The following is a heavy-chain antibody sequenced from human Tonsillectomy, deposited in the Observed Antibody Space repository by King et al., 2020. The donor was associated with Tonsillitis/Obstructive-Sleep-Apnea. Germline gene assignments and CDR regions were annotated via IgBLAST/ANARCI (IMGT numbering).Heavy chain of an antibody. D-gene: IGHD3-16*01. CDR3: SKDPPRGGVTGGRAFDI. J-gene: IGHJ3*02. CDR2: ISGSGGRT. V-gene: IGHV3-23*04. Sequence: VQLVESGGGLVQPGGSLRLSCAASGFSFSSYAMAWVRQAPGKGREWVSAISGSGGRTFYADSVKGRFTISRENSKNTLYLQMNSRRAEDTAVYYCSKDPPRGGVTGGRAFDIWGQGTMVTVSS. CDR1: GFSFSSYA.